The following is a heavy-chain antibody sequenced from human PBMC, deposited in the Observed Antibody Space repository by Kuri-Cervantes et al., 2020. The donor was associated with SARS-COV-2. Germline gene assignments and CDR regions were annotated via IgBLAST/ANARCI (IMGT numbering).Heavy chain of an antibody. V-gene: IGHV3-30*18. CDR3: AKDQGDSYGISYFDY. Sequence: LSLTCAASGFTFSSYGMHWVRQAPGKGLEWVAVISYDGSNKYYADSVKGRFTTSRDNSKNTLYLQMNSLRAEDTAVYYCAKDQGDSYGISYFDYWGQGTLVTVSS. CDR2: ISYDGSNK. CDR1: GFTFSSYG. D-gene: IGHD5-18*01. J-gene: IGHJ4*02.